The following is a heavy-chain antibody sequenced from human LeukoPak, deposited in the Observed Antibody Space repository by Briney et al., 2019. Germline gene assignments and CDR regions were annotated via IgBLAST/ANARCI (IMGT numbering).Heavy chain of an antibody. CDR1: GFTFSTYA. D-gene: IGHD3-3*01. V-gene: IGHV3-15*01. J-gene: IGHJ1*01. CDR3: ATGSLCSGYVYFY. CDR2: IKSKNSGLTK. Sequence: GSLRLSCAASGFTFSTYAMSWVRQAPGKGLEWVGRIKSKNSGLTKDYAAPVQGRFTVSRDDSRYTLYLQMHSLKTEDTALYYCATGSLCSGYVYFYWGEGTLVTVSS.